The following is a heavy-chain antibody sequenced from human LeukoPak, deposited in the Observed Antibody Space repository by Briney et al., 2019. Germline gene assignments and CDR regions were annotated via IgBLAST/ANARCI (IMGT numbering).Heavy chain of an antibody. J-gene: IGHJ5*02. Sequence: GESLKIFCKGSGYSFTSYWIGWVRQMPGKGLEWMGIIYPGDSDTRYSPSFQGQVTISADKSISTAYLQWSSLKASDTAMYYCARVGQYQLLSWWFDPWGQGTLVTVSS. CDR2: IYPGDSDT. CDR3: ARVGQYQLLSWWFDP. CDR1: GYSFTSYW. V-gene: IGHV5-51*01. D-gene: IGHD2-2*01.